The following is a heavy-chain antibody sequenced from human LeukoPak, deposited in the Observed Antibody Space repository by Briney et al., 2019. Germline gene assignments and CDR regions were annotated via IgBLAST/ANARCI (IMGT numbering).Heavy chain of an antibody. Sequence: SETPSLTCTVAGGSISSYYWSWIRQPAGKGLEWIGRIYTSGSTNYNPSLKSRVTMSVDTSKNQFSLKLSSVTAADTAVYYCARSDYYGSGSGAFDIWGQGTMVTVSS. CDR2: IYTSGST. CDR1: GGSISSYY. J-gene: IGHJ3*02. V-gene: IGHV4-4*07. CDR3: ARSDYYGSGSGAFDI. D-gene: IGHD3-10*01.